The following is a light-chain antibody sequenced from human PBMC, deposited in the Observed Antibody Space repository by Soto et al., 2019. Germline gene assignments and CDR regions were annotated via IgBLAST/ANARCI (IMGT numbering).Light chain of an antibody. CDR3: QVWDSSTGV. J-gene: IGLJ1*01. CDR2: RDY. V-gene: IGLV3-9*01. CDR1: NSGNRK. Sequence: SYEPTQLLSVSVALGQTARITREGNNSGNRKVHWYQQKPGQATVLVICRDYKRPSGIPERLSGSNSGNTATLTISRAQAGDEADYFCQVWDSSTGVFGTGTKVTVL.